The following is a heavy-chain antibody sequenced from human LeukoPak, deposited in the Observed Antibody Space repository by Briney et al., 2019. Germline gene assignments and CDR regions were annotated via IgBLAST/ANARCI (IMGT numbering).Heavy chain of an antibody. V-gene: IGHV3-48*03. CDR1: GFTFSSYE. Sequence: GGSLRLSCAASGFTFSSYETNWVRQAPGKGLEWVSYISSSGSTIYYADSVKGRFTISRDNAKNSLYLQMNSLRAEDTAVYYCAELGITMIGGVWGKGTAVTISS. CDR2: ISSSGSTI. D-gene: IGHD3-10*02. CDR3: AELGITMIGGV. J-gene: IGHJ6*04.